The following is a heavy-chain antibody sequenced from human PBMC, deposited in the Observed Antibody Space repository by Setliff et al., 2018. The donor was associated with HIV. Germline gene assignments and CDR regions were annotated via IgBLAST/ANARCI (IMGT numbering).Heavy chain of an antibody. D-gene: IGHD6-6*01. CDR3: ARGGRSLAAQTWFDP. Sequence: SETLSLTCAVYGGSFRDYFWNWIRQPPGKGLEWIGEIHHFGSTKYNPSLKSRVTILVDTPKNQFSLKLRSVTAADTAVYYCARGGRSLAAQTWFDPWGQGTLVTISS. J-gene: IGHJ5*02. CDR1: GGSFRDYF. CDR2: IHHFGST. V-gene: IGHV4-34*01.